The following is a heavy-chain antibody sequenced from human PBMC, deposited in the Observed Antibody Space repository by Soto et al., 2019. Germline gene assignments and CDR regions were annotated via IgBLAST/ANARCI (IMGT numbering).Heavy chain of an antibody. CDR1: GFTFSIYW. V-gene: IGHV3-7*01. CDR3: ARRKLTAVPRTCFDW. CDR2: INQDGGDK. D-gene: IGHD6-19*01. J-gene: IGHJ4*02. Sequence: GGSLRLSCAASGFTFSIYWMNWVRQAPGKGPEWVANINQDGGDKYYVDSVKGRFTISRDNAKNSLYLQMSSLRAEDTAVYYCARRKLTAVPRTCFDWWGQGTLVTVSS.